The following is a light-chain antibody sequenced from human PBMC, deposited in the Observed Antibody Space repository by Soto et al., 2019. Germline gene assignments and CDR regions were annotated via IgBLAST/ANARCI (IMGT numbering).Light chain of an antibody. J-gene: IGLJ2*01. CDR1: SSDIGTYNL. Sequence: QSALSQPASVSGSPGQSITISCTGSSSDIGTYNLVSWYQHHPGKAPKLMIYDVRDRPSGVSNRFSGSKSGNTASLTISGLQAEDEADYYCSSYTSGNTFVFGGGTKLTVL. V-gene: IGLV2-14*02. CDR3: SSYTSGNTFV. CDR2: DVR.